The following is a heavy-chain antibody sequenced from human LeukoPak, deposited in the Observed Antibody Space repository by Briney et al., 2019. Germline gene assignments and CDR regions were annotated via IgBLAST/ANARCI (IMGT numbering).Heavy chain of an antibody. V-gene: IGHV1-8*01. D-gene: IGHD6-19*01. CDR2: MNPNSGNT. CDR1: GYTFTSYD. Sequence: GASVKVSCKASGYTFTSYDINWVRQATGQGLEWMGWMNPNSGNTGYAQKFQGRVTMTRNTSISTAYLELSSLRSEDTAVYYCATKLSSGWYALRFDYWGQGTLVTVSS. CDR3: ATKLSSGWYALRFDY. J-gene: IGHJ4*02.